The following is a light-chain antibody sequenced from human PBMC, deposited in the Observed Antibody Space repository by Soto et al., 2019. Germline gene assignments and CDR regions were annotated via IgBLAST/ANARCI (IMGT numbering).Light chain of an antibody. J-gene: IGKJ4*01. Sequence: DIVMTQSPDSLSVSLGERATINCKSSQSVLSSSNNKNYLAWYQQKPGQPPKLLICWASTRESGVPDRFSGSGSGTDFTLTISSLQAEDVAVYYCQQYYSTPLTFGGGTKVEIK. V-gene: IGKV4-1*01. CDR2: WAS. CDR1: QSVLSSSNNKNY. CDR3: QQYYSTPLT.